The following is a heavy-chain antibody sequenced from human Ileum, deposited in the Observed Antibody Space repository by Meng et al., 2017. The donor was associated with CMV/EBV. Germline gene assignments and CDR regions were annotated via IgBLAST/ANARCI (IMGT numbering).Heavy chain of an antibody. Sequence: SETLSLTCTVSGDSIKRSLDFWSWIRQPPGKGLEWIGYIYYSGSTNYNPSLKSRVTISVDTSKNQFSLKLSSVTAADTAVYYCARSIQGGEGFLEWSQDYYYGMDVWGQGTTVTVSS. D-gene: IGHD3-3*01. CDR2: IYYSGST. V-gene: IGHV4-61*01. CDR3: ARSIQGGEGFLEWSQDYYYGMDV. CDR1: GDSIKRSLDF. J-gene: IGHJ6*02.